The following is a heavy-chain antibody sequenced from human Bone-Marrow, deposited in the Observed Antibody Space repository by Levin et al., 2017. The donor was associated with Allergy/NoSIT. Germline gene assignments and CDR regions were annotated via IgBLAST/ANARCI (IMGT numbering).Heavy chain of an antibody. D-gene: IGHD3-3*01. J-gene: IGHJ5*02. Sequence: GGSLRLSCAASGFTFSSYAMSWVRQAPGKGLEWVSAISGSGGSTYYADSVKGRFTISRDNSKNTLYLQMNSLRAEDTAVYYCAVLRTIFGVVRANWFDPWGQGTLVTVSS. CDR1: GFTFSSYA. V-gene: IGHV3-23*01. CDR3: AVLRTIFGVVRANWFDP. CDR2: ISGSGGST.